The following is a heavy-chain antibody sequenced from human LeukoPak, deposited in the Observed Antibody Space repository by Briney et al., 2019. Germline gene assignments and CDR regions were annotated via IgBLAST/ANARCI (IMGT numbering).Heavy chain of an antibody. V-gene: IGHV4-39*01. CDR1: GGSISSSSYY. D-gene: IGHD4-17*01. J-gene: IGHJ5*02. Sequence: SETLSLTXTVSGGSISSSSYYWGWISQPPGKGLQWIGSIYYSGSTYYNPSLKSRVTISVDTSKNQFSLKLSSVTAADTAVYYCARHEGDFYGDYELNWFDPWGQGTLVTVSS. CDR3: ARHEGDFYGDYELNWFDP. CDR2: IYYSGST.